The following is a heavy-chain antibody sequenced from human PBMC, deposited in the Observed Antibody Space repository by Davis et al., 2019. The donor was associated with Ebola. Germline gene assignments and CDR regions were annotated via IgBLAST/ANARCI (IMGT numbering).Heavy chain of an antibody. CDR3: ASSGTYSLNWFDP. CDR1: GDSITSYY. V-gene: IGHV4-59*01. D-gene: IGHD3-10*01. CDR2: IYYTGST. J-gene: IGHJ5*02. Sequence: PSETLSLTCTVSGDSITSYYWTWIRQPPGKGLEWIGSIYYTGSTNYNPSLKSRVTISVDTSKNQFSLKLSSVTAADTAVYYCASSGTYSLNWFDPWGQGTLVTVSS.